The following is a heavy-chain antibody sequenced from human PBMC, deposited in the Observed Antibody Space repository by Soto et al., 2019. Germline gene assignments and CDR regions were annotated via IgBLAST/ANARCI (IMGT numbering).Heavy chain of an antibody. V-gene: IGHV3-11*06. Sequence: PGGSLRLSCAGPGFTFGDSYMSWRRQAPGKGLEWLSYISPGSRYPAYADSVKGRFTISRDNAKRSLYLQMMSLTAEDTAIYYCVRGGGGGLFDPWGQGTMVTVSS. CDR1: GFTFGDSY. D-gene: IGHD2-15*01. J-gene: IGHJ5*02. CDR3: VRGGGGGLFDP. CDR2: ISPGSRYP.